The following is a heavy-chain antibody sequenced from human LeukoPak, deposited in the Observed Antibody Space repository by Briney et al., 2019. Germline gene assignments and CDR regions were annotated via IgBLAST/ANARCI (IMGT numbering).Heavy chain of an antibody. D-gene: IGHD4-23*01. V-gene: IGHV1-69*05. CDR1: GGTFSSYA. J-gene: IGHJ6*03. CDR3: ATPLDLDYGGNTPSYYYYMDV. Sequence: SVKVSCKASGGTFSSYAISWVRQAPGQGLEWMGGIIPIFGTANYAQKFQGRVTITTDESTSTAYMELSSLRSEDTAMYYCATPLDLDYGGNTPSYYYYMDVWGKGTTVTVSS. CDR2: IIPIFGTA.